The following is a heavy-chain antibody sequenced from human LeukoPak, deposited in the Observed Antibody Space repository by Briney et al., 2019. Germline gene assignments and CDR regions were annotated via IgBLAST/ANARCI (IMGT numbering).Heavy chain of an antibody. D-gene: IGHD3-3*01. CDR2: GST. Sequence: GSTYYNPSLKSRVTISVDTSKNQLFLKLTSVTAADTAVYYCARRHYDFWSGFVGRRYYFDYWGQGTLVTVSS. V-gene: IGHV4-39*07. J-gene: IGHJ4*02. CDR3: ARRHYDFWSGFVGRRYYFDY.